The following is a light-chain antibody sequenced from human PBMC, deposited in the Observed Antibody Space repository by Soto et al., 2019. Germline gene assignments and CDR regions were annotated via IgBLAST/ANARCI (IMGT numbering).Light chain of an antibody. CDR3: QQYGSSPRT. CDR1: QSVSSSH. CDR2: GAS. V-gene: IGKV3-20*01. Sequence: EIGLTQSPGTLSLSPGERATLSCRASQSVSSSHLAWYQQQPGQAPMLLISGASSRATGIPDRFTGSGSGTDFTLTISRLEPEDFAVYYCQQYGSSPRTFGQGTKVDIK. J-gene: IGKJ1*01.